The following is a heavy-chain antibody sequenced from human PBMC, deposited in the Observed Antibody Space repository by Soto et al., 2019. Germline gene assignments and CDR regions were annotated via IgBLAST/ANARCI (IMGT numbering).Heavy chain of an antibody. V-gene: IGHV3-11*06. J-gene: IGHJ4*02. CDR1: GFTFSYYY. Sequence: GGSLRLSCAASGFTFSYYYMIWIRQAPGKGLEWVSYISSSSSYTNYADSVKGRFTISRDNAKNSLYLQMNSLRAEDTAVYYCARDRGNYYDSSGYVDYWGQGTLVTVSS. CDR3: ARDRGNYYDSSGYVDY. CDR2: ISSSSSYT. D-gene: IGHD3-22*01.